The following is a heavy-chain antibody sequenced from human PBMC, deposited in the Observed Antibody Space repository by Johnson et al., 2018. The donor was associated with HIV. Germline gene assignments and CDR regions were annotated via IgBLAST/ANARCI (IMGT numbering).Heavy chain of an antibody. D-gene: IGHD5-12*01. CDR1: GFTFSSYG. CDR3: AKDFGYPRPRDAFDI. J-gene: IGHJ3*02. V-gene: IGHV3-33*06. Sequence: QVQLVESGGGLVKPGGSLRLSCAASGFTFSSYGMHWVRQAPGKGLEWVAVIWYDGSNKYYADSVKGRFTISRDNSKNTLYLQMNSLRAEDTAVYYCAKDFGYPRPRDAFDIWCQGTMVTVSS. CDR2: IWYDGSNK.